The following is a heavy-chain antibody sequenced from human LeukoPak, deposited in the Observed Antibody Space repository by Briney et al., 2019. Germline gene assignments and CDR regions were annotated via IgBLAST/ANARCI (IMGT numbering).Heavy chain of an antibody. V-gene: IGHV4-30-4*01. D-gene: IGHD2-2*01. J-gene: IGHJ6*02. CDR2: IYYSGST. CDR3: ARDVLGYCSSTSCHETYGMDV. Sequence: SETLSLTCTVSGGSISSGDYYWSWIRQPPGKGLEWIGYIYYSGSTYYNPSLKSRVTISVDTSKNQFSLKLSSVTAADTAVYYCARDVLGYCSSTSCHETYGMDVWGQGTTVTVSS. CDR1: GGSISSGDYY.